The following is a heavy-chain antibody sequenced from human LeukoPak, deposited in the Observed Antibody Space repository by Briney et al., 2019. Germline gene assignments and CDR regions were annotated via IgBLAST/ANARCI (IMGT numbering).Heavy chain of an antibody. V-gene: IGHV5-51*01. CDR1: GYSFTSYW. CDR2: IYPGDSDT. Sequence: GESLKISCKGSGYSFTSYWIGWVRQMPGKGLEWMGIIYPGDSDTRYSPSFQGQVTISADKSISTAYLQWSSLKASDTAMYYCASIAAAGTLVLNDAFDIWGQGTMVTVSS. CDR3: ASIAAAGTLVLNDAFDI. J-gene: IGHJ3*02. D-gene: IGHD6-13*01.